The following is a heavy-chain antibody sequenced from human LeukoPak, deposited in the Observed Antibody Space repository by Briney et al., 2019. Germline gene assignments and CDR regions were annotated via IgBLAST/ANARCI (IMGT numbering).Heavy chain of an antibody. Sequence: SETLSLTCTVSGGSISNSDSYWGWIRQPPGKGLEWIGSMYYSGITYYNPSLKSRVTISVDMSKNQFSLKLSSVTAADTAVYYCARPRGSAGGVDYWGQGTLVTVSS. CDR2: MYYSGIT. CDR1: GGSISNSDSY. D-gene: IGHD3-16*01. J-gene: IGHJ4*02. V-gene: IGHV4-39*01. CDR3: ARPRGSAGGVDY.